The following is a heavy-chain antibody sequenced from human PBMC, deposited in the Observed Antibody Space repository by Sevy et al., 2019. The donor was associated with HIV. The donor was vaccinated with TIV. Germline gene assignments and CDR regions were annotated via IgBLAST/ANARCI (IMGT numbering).Heavy chain of an antibody. Sequence: GGCLRLSCAASGFAFSTQAMHWVRQAPGKGLEWVAVISYDGTETFYAASVEGRFTISRDNSKNMLSLQINSLKPEDTAVYYCARDGGYSIKWYPLYWGHGTLVTVSS. D-gene: IGHD1-26*01. V-gene: IGHV3-30-3*01. CDR3: ARDGGYSIKWYPLY. CDR1: GFAFSTQA. J-gene: IGHJ4*01. CDR2: ISYDGTET.